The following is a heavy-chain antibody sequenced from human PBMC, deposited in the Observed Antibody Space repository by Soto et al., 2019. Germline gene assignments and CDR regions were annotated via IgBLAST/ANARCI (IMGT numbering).Heavy chain of an antibody. Sequence: QVQLVQSGAEVKKPGASVKVSCKASGYTFTSYDINWVRQATGQGLEWMGWMNPNSGNTGYAQKFQGRVTMTRNTXIXXAYMELSSLRSEDTAVYYCARGHENGDYVYYGMDVWGQGTTVTVSS. J-gene: IGHJ6*02. V-gene: IGHV1-8*01. CDR1: GYTFTSYD. D-gene: IGHD4-17*01. CDR3: ARGHENGDYVYYGMDV. CDR2: MNPNSGNT.